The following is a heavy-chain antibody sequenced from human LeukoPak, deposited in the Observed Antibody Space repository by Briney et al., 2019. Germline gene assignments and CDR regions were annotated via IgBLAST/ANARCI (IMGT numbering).Heavy chain of an antibody. V-gene: IGHV1-2*02. CDR2: INPNSGGT. D-gene: IGHD6-6*01. CDR1: GYTFTFKF. CDR3: ARTPKSYSSSPDY. Sequence: GASVKVSCKASGYTFTFKFLHWLRQAPGQGLEWMGWINPNSGGTNYAQKFQGRVTMTRDTAISTAYMELSRLRSDDTAVYYCARTPKSYSSSPDYWGQGTLVTVSS. J-gene: IGHJ4*02.